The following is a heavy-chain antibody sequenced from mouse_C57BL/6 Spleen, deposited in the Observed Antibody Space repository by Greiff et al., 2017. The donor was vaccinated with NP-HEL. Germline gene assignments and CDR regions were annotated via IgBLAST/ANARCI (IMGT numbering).Heavy chain of an antibody. Sequence: QVQLRQPGAELVKPGASVKLSCKASGYTFTSYWMQWVKQRPGQGLEWIGEIDPSDSYTNYNQKFKGKATLTVDTSSSTAYMQLSSLTSEDSAVYYCARYTTVEGFAYWGQGTLVTVSA. CDR2: IDPSDSYT. V-gene: IGHV1-50*01. J-gene: IGHJ3*01. CDR3: ARYTTVEGFAY. CDR1: GYTFTSYW. D-gene: IGHD1-1*01.